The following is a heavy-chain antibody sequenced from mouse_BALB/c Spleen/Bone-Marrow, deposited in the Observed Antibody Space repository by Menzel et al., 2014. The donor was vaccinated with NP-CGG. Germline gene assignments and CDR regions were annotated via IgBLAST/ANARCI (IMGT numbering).Heavy chain of an antibody. V-gene: IGHV1-4*01. CDR3: ARDWTTPFAY. CDR1: GYTFTSYT. CDR2: INPSSGYT. D-gene: IGHD5-5*01. J-gene: IGHJ3*01. Sequence: VKLVESGAELARPGASVKMSCKASGYTFTSYTMHWVKQRPGQGLEWIGYINPSSGYTNYNQKFKDKATLTADKSSSNAYMQLSSLTSGDSAVYYCARDWTTPFAYWGQGTLVTVSA.